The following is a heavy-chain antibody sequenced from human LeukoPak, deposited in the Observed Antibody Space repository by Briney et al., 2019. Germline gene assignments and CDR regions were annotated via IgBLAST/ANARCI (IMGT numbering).Heavy chain of an antibody. CDR3: ASGDFWSGYPRGYFDY. CDR2: IKQDGSEK. D-gene: IGHD3-3*01. Sequence: GGSLRLSCAASGFTFSSYWMSWVRQAPGKGLEWVANIKQDGSEKYYVDSVKGRFTISRDNAKNSLYLQMNSLRAEDTAVYYCASGDFWSGYPRGYFDYWGQGTLVTVSS. J-gene: IGHJ4*02. CDR1: GFTFSSYW. V-gene: IGHV3-7*01.